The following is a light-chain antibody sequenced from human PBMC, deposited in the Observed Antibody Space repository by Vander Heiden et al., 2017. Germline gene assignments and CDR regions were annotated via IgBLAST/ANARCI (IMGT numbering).Light chain of an antibody. Sequence: EIVLTQSPGTLSLSPGERATLSCRASQSVSSSYLAWYQQKPGQAPRLLIYGASSRATGIPDRFSGSGSGTDFTLTISRLEPEDFAVYYCQKYGSSPHRLTFGGGTKVXIK. CDR1: QSVSSSY. J-gene: IGKJ4*01. CDR3: QKYGSSPHRLT. V-gene: IGKV3-20*01. CDR2: GAS.